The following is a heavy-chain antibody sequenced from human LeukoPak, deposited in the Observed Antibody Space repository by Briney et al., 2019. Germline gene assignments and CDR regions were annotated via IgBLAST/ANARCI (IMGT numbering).Heavy chain of an antibody. D-gene: IGHD3-22*01. V-gene: IGHV3-53*01. CDR2: IYSGGST. CDR1: GFSVSSNY. J-gene: IGHJ3*01. Sequence: GGSLRLSCAASGFSVSSNYMSWVRQAPGEGVEWVSVIYSGGSTEYADSVKGRFTISRDSSKNTLYLQMNSLRAEDTAVYYCARGRGSPYYLEASDVWGQGTLVTVSS. CDR3: ARGRGSPYYLEASDV.